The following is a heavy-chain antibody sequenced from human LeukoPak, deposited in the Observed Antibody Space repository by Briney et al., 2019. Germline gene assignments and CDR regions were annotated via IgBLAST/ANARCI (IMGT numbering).Heavy chain of an antibody. CDR2: IYTSGST. CDR1: GGSISSGSYY. V-gene: IGHV4-61*02. CDR3: ARVGQRKRSVAAPGYYYYYMDV. Sequence: PSETLSLTCTVSGGSISSGSYYWGWIRQPAGKGLEWIGRIYTSGSTNYNPSLKSRVAISVDTSKNQFSLKLSSVTAADTAVYYCARVGQRKRSVAAPGYYYYYMDVWGKGTTVTVSS. D-gene: IGHD6-19*01. J-gene: IGHJ6*03.